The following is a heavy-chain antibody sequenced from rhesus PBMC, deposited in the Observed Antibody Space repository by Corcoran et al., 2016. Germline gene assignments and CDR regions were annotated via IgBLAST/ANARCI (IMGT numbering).Heavy chain of an antibody. CDR1: GGSISGYY. V-gene: IGHV4-165*02. CDR3: ARNPGYRYSYNRFDV. Sequence: QVQLQESGPGLVKPSETLSLTCAVSGGSISGYYWNWIRQPPGKGLEWIGFIGGSSGGPYHNPSLKSRIPLSTDPAKNQLFLKLSSVTAADTAVYYCARNPGYRYSYNRFDVWGAGVLVTVSS. D-gene: IGHD5-12*01. J-gene: IGHJ5-1*01. CDR2: IGGSSGGP.